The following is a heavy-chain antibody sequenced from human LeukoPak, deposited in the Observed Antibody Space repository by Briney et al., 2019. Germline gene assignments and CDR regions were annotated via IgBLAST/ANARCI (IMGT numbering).Heavy chain of an antibody. CDR3: AREEQWLVTHFDY. J-gene: IGHJ4*02. Sequence: PGGSLRLSCAVSGFTFSSYWMSWVRQAPGKGLEWVANIKQDGSEKYYVASVKGRFTISRDSAKNSLYLQMNSVRAEDTAVYYCAREEQWLVTHFDYWGQGTLVTVSS. V-gene: IGHV3-7*01. CDR1: GFTFSSYW. D-gene: IGHD6-19*01. CDR2: IKQDGSEK.